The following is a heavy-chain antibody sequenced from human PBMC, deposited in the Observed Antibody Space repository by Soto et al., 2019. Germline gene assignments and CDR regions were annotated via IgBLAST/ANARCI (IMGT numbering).Heavy chain of an antibody. J-gene: IGHJ4*02. CDR1: GFTFDDYA. V-gene: IGHV3-9*01. CDR2: ISWNSGSI. D-gene: IGHD3-10*01. Sequence: EVQLVESGGGLVQPGRSLRLSCAASGFTFDDYAMHWVRQAPGKGLEWVSGISWNSGSIGYADSVKGRFTIPRDNAKNSLYLQMNSLRAEDTALYYCAKAMGSSSRNLFGYWGQGTLVTVSS. CDR3: AKAMGSSSRNLFGY.